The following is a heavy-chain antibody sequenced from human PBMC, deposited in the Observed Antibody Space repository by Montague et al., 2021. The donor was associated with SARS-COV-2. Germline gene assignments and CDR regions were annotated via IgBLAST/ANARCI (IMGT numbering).Heavy chain of an antibody. D-gene: IGHD6-13*01. CDR2: IDYSGST. Sequence: SETLSLTCTVSGASISSSSYYWGWTRQPPGKGLEWIGSIDYSGSTYYNPSLKSRVTISVDTSKNQFSLKLSSVTAADTAVYYCARVGRQQLVRLSGMDVWGQGTTVTVSS. V-gene: IGHV4-39*07. CDR3: ARVGRQQLVRLSGMDV. CDR1: GASISSSSYY. J-gene: IGHJ6*02.